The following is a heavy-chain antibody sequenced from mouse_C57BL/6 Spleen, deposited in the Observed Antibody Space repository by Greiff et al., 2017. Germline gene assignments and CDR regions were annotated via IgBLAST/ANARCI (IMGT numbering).Heavy chain of an antibody. CDR2: IHPNSGST. Sequence: QVQLQQPGAELVKPGASVTLSCKASGYTFTSYWMHWVKQRPGQGLEWIGMIHPNSGSTNYNEKFKSKATLTVDKSSSTAYMQLSSLTSEDSAVYYCAREGSYYYGSSPAWFAYWGQGTLVTVSA. CDR3: AREGSYYYGSSPAWFAY. D-gene: IGHD1-1*01. J-gene: IGHJ3*01. V-gene: IGHV1-64*01. CDR1: GYTFTSYW.